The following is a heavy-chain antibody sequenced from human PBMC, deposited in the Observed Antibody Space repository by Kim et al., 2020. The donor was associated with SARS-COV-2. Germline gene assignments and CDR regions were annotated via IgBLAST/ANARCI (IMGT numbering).Heavy chain of an antibody. CDR2: ISTDNGDT. D-gene: IGHD3-10*01. J-gene: IGHJ5*02. Sequence: ASVKVSCKASGYTFTTYGISWVRQAPGQGLEWMGWISTDNGDTKYAKNFQGRVTMTKDTSTSTAYMELRSLRSDDTAVYYCARGVTMVRGVILGWFDPWGQGTLVTVSS. V-gene: IGHV1-18*01. CDR1: GYTFTTYG. CDR3: ARGVTMVRGVILGWFDP.